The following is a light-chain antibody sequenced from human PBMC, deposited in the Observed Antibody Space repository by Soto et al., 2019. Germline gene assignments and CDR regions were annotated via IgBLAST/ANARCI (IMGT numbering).Light chain of an antibody. CDR1: SSNIGAGYD. CDR2: GNS. V-gene: IGLV1-40*01. CDR3: QSYDSSLSVYVV. Sequence: QSVLTQPPSESGAPGQRVTISCTGSSSNIGAGYDVHWYQQLPGTAPKLLIYGNSNRPSGVPDRFSGSKSGTSASLAITGLQAEDEADYYCQSYDSSLSVYVVFGGGTKLTVL. J-gene: IGLJ2*01.